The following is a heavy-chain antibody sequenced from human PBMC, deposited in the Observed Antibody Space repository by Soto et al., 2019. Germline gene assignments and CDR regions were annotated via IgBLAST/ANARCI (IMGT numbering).Heavy chain of an antibody. CDR1: GFTFDDYG. J-gene: IGHJ4*02. CDR3: ASRPGPDPFYFDF. V-gene: IGHV3-20*04. CDR2: INGNGGRIGWI. Sequence: EVQLVESGGGVVRPGGSLRLSCAATGFTFDDYGMGWVRQAPGKGLEWVSGINGNGGRIGWIGYADSVKGRFTISRDNAKNSLYLQMNSLRAEDTALYYCASRPGPDPFYFDFWGQGTLVTVSS.